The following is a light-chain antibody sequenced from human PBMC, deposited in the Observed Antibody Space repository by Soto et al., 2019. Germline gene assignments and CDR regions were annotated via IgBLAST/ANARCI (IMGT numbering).Light chain of an antibody. J-gene: IGLJ7*01. CDR1: SSDVGGAYNF. CDR3: SFYTNTSTPGV. CDR2: GVS. Sequence: QSALTQPASVSGSPGQSITISCTGTSSDVGGAYNFVSWYQQHPGKVPKLMIYGVSNRPSGVSNRFAGSRSGNTASRTNSGGQAEDEVEYYCSFYTNTSTPGVFGTGTQLTVL. V-gene: IGLV2-14*01.